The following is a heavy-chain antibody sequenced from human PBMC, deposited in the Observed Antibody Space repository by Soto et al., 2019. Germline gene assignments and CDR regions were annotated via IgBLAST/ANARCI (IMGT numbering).Heavy chain of an antibody. V-gene: IGHV4-34*01. CDR1: GGSFSGYY. Sequence: SETLSLTCAVYGGSFSGYYWSWIRQPPGKGLEWIGEINHSGSTNYNPSLKSRVTISVDTSKNQFSLKLSSVTAADTAVYYCARRVGGIRPAWYFDLWGRGTLVTVSS. CDR3: ARRVGGIRPAWYFDL. CDR2: INHSGST. J-gene: IGHJ2*01. D-gene: IGHD3-16*01.